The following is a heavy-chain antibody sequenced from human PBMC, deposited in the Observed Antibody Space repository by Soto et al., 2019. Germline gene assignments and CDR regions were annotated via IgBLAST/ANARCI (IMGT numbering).Heavy chain of an antibody. V-gene: IGHV3-23*01. CDR2: ISGSGDTT. D-gene: IGHD2-21*02. Sequence: EVQLLESGGGLVQPGESLRLSCAASGFTFASYAITWVRQAPGKGLEWVSTISGSGDTTYYADSVKGRFTISTDNAKNTVYLQMNGLTAEDTALYYCAKESLHRRTFHTWGQGTMVTVSS. J-gene: IGHJ3*02. CDR3: AKESLHRRTFHT. CDR1: GFTFASYA.